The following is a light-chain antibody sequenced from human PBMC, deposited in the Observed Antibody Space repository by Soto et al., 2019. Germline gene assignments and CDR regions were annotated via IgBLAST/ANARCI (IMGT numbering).Light chain of an antibody. CDR2: AAS. CDR3: QHVYSYPLT. CDR1: QSISSY. V-gene: IGKV1-39*01. Sequence: DIQMTQSPSSLSASVGDRVTITCRASQSISSYLNWYQQKPGKAPKLLIYAASSLQSGVPSRFSGSGNWAEFTLTISSLQPEDFATYYCQHVYSYPLTFGGGTRVEI. J-gene: IGKJ4*01.